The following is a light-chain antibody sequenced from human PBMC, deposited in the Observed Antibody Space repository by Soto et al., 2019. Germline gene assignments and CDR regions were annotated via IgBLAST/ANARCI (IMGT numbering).Light chain of an antibody. CDR1: QSVSGNY. J-gene: IGKJ2*01. CDR3: QQYGSSPPYT. CDR2: GSS. Sequence: DIVLTQSPDTLSLPPGESATLSCRASQSVSGNYLAWYQQKPGQSPRLLIYGSSDRATGIPDRFSGSGSGTDFTLTISRVEPEDFAVYYCQQYGSSPPYTFGQGTKLEIK. V-gene: IGKV3-20*01.